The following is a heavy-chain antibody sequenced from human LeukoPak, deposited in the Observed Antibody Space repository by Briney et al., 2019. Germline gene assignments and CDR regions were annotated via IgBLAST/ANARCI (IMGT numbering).Heavy chain of an antibody. J-gene: IGHJ4*02. Sequence: GRSLRLSCAASGFTFSSYGMHWVRQAPGKGLEWVAVIWYDGSNKYCADSVKGRFTISRDNSKNTLYLQMNSLRAEDTAVYYCARDTSYGFKSFDYWGQGTLVTVSS. V-gene: IGHV3-33*01. CDR1: GFTFSSYG. CDR2: IWYDGSNK. CDR3: ARDTSYGFKSFDY. D-gene: IGHD5-18*01.